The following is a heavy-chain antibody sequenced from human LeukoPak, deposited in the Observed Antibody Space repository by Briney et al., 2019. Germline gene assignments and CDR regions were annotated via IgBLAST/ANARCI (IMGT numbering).Heavy chain of an antibody. CDR1: GGTFSSYA. CDR2: IIPIFGTA. CDR3: ARDQSRVYGMDV. J-gene: IGHJ6*02. Sequence: ASVKVSCKASGGTFSSYAISWVRQAPGQGLEWMGGIIPIFGTANYAQKFQGRVTITADESTSTAYMELSSLRSEDTAVYYCARDQSRVYGMDVWGQGTTVTVSS. V-gene: IGHV1-69*13.